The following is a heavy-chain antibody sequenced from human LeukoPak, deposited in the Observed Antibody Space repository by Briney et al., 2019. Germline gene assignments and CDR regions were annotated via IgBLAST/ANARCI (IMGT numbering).Heavy chain of an antibody. CDR1: GFTFSSYT. Sequence: GGSLRLSCAASGFTFSSYTIHWVRQAPGKGLEWVALISYDGSNKYYADSVKGRFTISRDNAKNSLYLQMNSLRAEDTAVYYCARNGAIFGVVTVGWFDPWGQGTLVTVSS. CDR3: ARNGAIFGVVTVGWFDP. D-gene: IGHD3-3*01. CDR2: ISYDGSNK. V-gene: IGHV3-30-3*01. J-gene: IGHJ5*02.